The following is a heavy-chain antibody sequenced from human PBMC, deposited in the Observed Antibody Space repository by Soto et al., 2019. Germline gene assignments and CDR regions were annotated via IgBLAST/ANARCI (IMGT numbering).Heavy chain of an antibody. Sequence: ESGGGVVQPGRSLRLSCEASGFTFSSYGMHWVRQAPGKGLEWVAVISYDGDNKYYADSMKGRLTISRDNSKNTLYLQMKSLRVEDTAVYYCAKAYYHFWSGYATSYYYGLDVWGQGTTVTVSS. J-gene: IGHJ6*02. V-gene: IGHV3-30*18. D-gene: IGHD3-3*01. CDR3: AKAYYHFWSGYATSYYYGLDV. CDR2: ISYDGDNK. CDR1: GFTFSSYG.